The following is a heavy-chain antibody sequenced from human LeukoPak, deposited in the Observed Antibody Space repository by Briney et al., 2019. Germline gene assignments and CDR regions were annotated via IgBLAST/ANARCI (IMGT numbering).Heavy chain of an antibody. V-gene: IGHV1-18*04. CDR3: AGNYYDSSGYID. J-gene: IGHJ4*02. D-gene: IGHD3-22*01. CDR2: ISAYNGNT. CDR1: GYTFTSYY. Sequence: ASVKVSCKASGYTFTSYYIHWVRQAPGQGLEWMGWISAYNGNTNYAQKLQGRVTMTTDTSTSTAYMELRSLRSDDTAVYYCAGNYYDSSGYIDWGQGTLVTVSS.